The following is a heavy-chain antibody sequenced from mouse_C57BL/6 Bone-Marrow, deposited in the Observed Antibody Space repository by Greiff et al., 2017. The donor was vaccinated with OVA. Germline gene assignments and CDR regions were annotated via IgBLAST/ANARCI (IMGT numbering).Heavy chain of an antibody. J-gene: IGHJ1*03. Sequence: VQLKESGPGLVKPSQSLSLTCSVTGYSITSGYYWNWIRQFPGNKLEWMGYISYDGSNNYNPSLKNRISITRDTSKNQFFLKLNSVTTEDTATYYCAREVGLHWYFDVWGTGTTVTVSS. CDR3: AREVGLHWYFDV. CDR2: ISYDGSN. V-gene: IGHV3-6*01. CDR1: GYSITSGYY. D-gene: IGHD2-4*01.